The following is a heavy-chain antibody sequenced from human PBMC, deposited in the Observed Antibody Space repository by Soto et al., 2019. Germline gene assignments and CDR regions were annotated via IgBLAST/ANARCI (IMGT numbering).Heavy chain of an antibody. Sequence: SETLSLTCTVPGGSVNIGTYYCSWIRQPPGKGLEWIGFIHYSGSTNYNPSLKSRVTMSVDTSKNQFSLKLTSVNAADTAVYYCTRGGDAYKNGHWGQGTLVTVSS. CDR3: TRGGDAYKNGH. CDR1: GGSVNIGTYY. V-gene: IGHV4-61*01. CDR2: IHYSGST. J-gene: IGHJ4*02. D-gene: IGHD2-21*01.